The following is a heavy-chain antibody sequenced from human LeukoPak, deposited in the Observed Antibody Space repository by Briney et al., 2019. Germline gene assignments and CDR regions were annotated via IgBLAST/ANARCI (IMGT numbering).Heavy chain of an antibody. J-gene: IGHJ3*02. CDR2: IGTYNGNT. V-gene: IGHV1-18*01. CDR3: AREWDHTRMTFDI. Sequence: GASVKVSCKASGYTFINYAISWVRQAPGQGLEWMGWIGTYNGNTKYAQEFQGRVTMTTDTSTSTGYMELRNLRSDDTAVYFCAREWDHTRMTFDIWGQGTMVTVSS. CDR1: GYTFINYA. D-gene: IGHD1-26*01.